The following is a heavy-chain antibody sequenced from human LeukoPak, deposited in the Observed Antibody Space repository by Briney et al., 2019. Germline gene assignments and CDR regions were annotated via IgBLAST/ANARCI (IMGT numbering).Heavy chain of an antibody. J-gene: IGHJ5*02. V-gene: IGHV4-34*01. CDR3: ARGPGCSSTSCYAAAGWFDP. D-gene: IGHD2-2*01. Sequence: SETLSLTCAVYGGSFSRYYWSWIRQPPGKGLEWIGEINHSGSTNYNPSLKSRVTISVDTSKNQFSLKLSSVTAADTAVYYCARGPGCSSTSCYAAAGWFDPWGQGTLVTVSS. CDR1: GGSFSRYY. CDR2: INHSGST.